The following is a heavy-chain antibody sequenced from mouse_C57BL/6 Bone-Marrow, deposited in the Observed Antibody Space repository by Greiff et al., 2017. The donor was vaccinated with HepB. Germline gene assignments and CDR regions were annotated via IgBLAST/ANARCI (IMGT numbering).Heavy chain of an antibody. V-gene: IGHV1-81*01. CDR2: IYPRSGNT. Sequence: VQLQQSGAELARPGASVKLSCKASGYTFTSYGISWVKQRTGQGLEWIGEIYPRSGNTYYNEKFKGKATLTADKSSSTAYMELRSLTSEDSAVYFCARGTTVVASMITTRYYAMDYWGQGTSVTVSA. CDR1: GYTFTSYG. CDR3: ARGTTVVASMITTRYYAMDY. J-gene: IGHJ4*01. D-gene: IGHD1-1*01.